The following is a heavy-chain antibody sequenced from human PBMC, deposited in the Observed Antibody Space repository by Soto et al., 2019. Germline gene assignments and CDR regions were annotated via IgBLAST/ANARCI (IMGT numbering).Heavy chain of an antibody. D-gene: IGHD6-19*01. V-gene: IGHV3-33*01. CDR2: IWYDGSNK. J-gene: IGHJ6*02. CDR3: ARDDIPGRAVAIYGMDV. Sequence: GGSLRLSCAASRFTFSNYGMHWVRQAPGKGLEWVAVIWYDGSNKYYADSVKGRFTISRDNSKNTLYLQMNSLRAEDTAVYYCARDDIPGRAVAIYGMDVWGQGTTVTVSS. CDR1: RFTFSNYG.